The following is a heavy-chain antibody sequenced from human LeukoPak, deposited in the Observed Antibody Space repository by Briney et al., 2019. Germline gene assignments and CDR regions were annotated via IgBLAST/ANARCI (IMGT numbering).Heavy chain of an antibody. CDR1: GFTFSSYA. CDR2: IKQDGSAK. V-gene: IGHV3-7*03. D-gene: IGHD6-19*01. J-gene: IGHJ4*02. Sequence: PGGSLRLSCAASGFTFSSYAMSWVRQAPGKGLEWVANIKQDGSAKYYVDSVKGRFTISRDNAKNSLYLQMNSLRAEDTAVYYCAKEVAGSGSYWGQGTLVTVSS. CDR3: AKEVAGSGSY.